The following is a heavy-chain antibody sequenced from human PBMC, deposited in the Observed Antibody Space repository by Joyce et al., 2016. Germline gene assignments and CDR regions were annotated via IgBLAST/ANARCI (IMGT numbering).Heavy chain of an antibody. J-gene: IGHJ4*02. CDR1: GLTLSNYG. D-gene: IGHD6-25*01. CDR3: AKILTATYSSGWFLDY. V-gene: IGHV3-30*18. CDR2: ISNDESYK. Sequence: QVQLVESGGGVVQPGRFLRLSCAASGLTLSNYGVHWVRQAPGKGLGWVAVISNDESYKYYADSVKGRFTISRDNSKNTVFLEMNSLRTEDTAVYYCAKILTATYSSGWFLDYWGQGTLVTVSS.